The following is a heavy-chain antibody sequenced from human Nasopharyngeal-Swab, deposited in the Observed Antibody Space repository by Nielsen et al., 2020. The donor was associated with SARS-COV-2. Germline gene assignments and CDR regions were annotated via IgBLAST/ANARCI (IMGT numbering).Heavy chain of an antibody. Sequence: SVKVSCKASGGTFSSYAISWVRQAPGQGLEWMGGIIPILGIANYAQKFQGRVTITADKSTSTAYMELSSLRSEDTAVYYCARCRDGYNYFDYWGQGTLVTVSS. CDR3: ARCRDGYNYFDY. V-gene: IGHV1-69*10. D-gene: IGHD5-24*01. J-gene: IGHJ4*02. CDR1: GGTFSSYA. CDR2: IIPILGIA.